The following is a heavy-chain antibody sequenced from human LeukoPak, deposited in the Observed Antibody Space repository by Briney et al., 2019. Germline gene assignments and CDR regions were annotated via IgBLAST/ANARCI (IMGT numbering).Heavy chain of an antibody. CDR1: GFTFSNAW. CDR2: IKSKTDGGTT. Sequence: AGGSLRLSCAASGFTFSNAWMSWVRQAPGKGLEWVGRIKSKTDGGTTDYAAPVKGRFTISRDDSKNTLYLQMNSLKTGDTAVYYCTTGLSTLGELSVDYWGQGTLVTVSS. J-gene: IGHJ4*02. V-gene: IGHV3-15*01. CDR3: TTGLSTLGELSVDY. D-gene: IGHD3-10*01.